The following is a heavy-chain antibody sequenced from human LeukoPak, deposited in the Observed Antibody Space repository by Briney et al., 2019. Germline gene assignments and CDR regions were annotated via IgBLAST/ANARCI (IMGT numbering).Heavy chain of an antibody. CDR1: GGTFSSYV. J-gene: IGHJ4*02. V-gene: IGHV1-69*13. CDR3: ARWAAAASTPWWPPLDF. D-gene: IGHD6-25*01. CDR2: IIPIFSTP. Sequence: SLKLSCKASGGTFSSYVINWVRQAPGQGLEWMGGIIPIFSTPNYAQKFQDRVTITADESTSTAFMELSSLRSEDTAVYYCARWAAAASTPWWPPLDFWGQGTLVTVSS.